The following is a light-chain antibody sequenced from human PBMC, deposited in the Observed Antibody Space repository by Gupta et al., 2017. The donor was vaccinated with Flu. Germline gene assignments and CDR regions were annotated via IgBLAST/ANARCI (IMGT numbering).Light chain of an antibody. J-gene: IGLJ3*02. CDR3: QSDDINRSWV. V-gene: IGLV1-40*01. CDR2: GDN. Sequence: RVTISCTGSSSNIGAGFDVYWYQPNPGTAHNLLIFGDNKRPAGVPDRVSGSKSGSSASLAITGLQAEDEADYYCQSDDINRSWVFGGGTRLTVL. CDR1: SSNIGAGFD.